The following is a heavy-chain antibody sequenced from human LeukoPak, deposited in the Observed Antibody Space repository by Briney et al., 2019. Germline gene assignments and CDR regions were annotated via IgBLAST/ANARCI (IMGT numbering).Heavy chain of an antibody. Sequence: PSETLSLTCTVSGGSISSYYWSRIRQPPGKGLEWIGYIYYSGSTNYNPSLKSRVTISVDTSKNQFSLKLSSVTAADTAVYYCARGGVKMATIWGQGTLVTVSS. CDR3: ARGGVKMATI. CDR1: GGSISSYY. D-gene: IGHD5-24*01. V-gene: IGHV4-59*01. CDR2: IYYSGST. J-gene: IGHJ4*02.